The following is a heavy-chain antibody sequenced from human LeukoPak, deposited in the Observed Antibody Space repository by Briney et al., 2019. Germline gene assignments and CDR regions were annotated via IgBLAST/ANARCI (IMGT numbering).Heavy chain of an antibody. CDR1: GFSFDDHV. Sequence: PGGSLRLSCAASGFSFDDHVMHWVRQAPGKGLEWVSGISWNSNSIGYADSVKGRFTISRDNAKNSLYLQMNSLTSEDTALYYCAKDKYSSSLSEFDYWGQGTLVTVSS. CDR2: ISWNSNSI. CDR3: AKDKYSSSLSEFDY. V-gene: IGHV3-9*01. D-gene: IGHD6-13*01. J-gene: IGHJ4*02.